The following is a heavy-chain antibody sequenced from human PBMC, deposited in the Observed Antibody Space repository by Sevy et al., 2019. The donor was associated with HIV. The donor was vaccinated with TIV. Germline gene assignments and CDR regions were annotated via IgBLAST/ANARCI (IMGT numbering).Heavy chain of an antibody. V-gene: IGHV3-30-3*01. D-gene: IGHD4-17*01. J-gene: IGHJ5*02. CDR2: ISYDRSNK. Sequence: GGSLRLSCAASGFTFSSYAMHWVRQAPGKGLEWVAVISYDRSNKYYADSVKGRFTISRDNSKNTLYLQMNSLRAEDTAVYCCARDQHDYGGNLRTGWFDPWGQGTLVTVSS. CDR3: ARDQHDYGGNLRTGWFDP. CDR1: GFTFSSYA.